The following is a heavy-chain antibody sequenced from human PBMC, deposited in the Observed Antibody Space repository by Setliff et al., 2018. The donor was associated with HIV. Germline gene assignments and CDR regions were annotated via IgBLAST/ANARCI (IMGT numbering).Heavy chain of an antibody. CDR3: TRHAPGSDYGDAYYFDY. CDR1: GYSISSGYY. Sequence: SETLSLTCTVSGYSISSGYYWGWIQQPPGKGLEWIGSMYHSGTAFHNPSLKSRVTISVDTSKKRFSLKLSSVTAADTAVYYCTRHAPGSDYGDAYYFDYWGQGRLVTVSS. V-gene: IGHV4-38-2*02. D-gene: IGHD4-17*01. J-gene: IGHJ4*02. CDR2: MYHSGTA.